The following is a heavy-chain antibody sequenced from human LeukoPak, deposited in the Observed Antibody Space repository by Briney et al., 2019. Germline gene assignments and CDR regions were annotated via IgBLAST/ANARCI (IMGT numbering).Heavy chain of an antibody. V-gene: IGHV4-30-2*01. J-gene: IGHJ4*02. Sequence: SETLPLTCAVSGDSISSGDYSWSWIRQPSGKGLEWIGYIFHSGSSYYHPSLKSRVTISVDTSKNQFSLTLSSVTAADTAVYYCARGNENDFWSGYSAFDYWGQGTLVTVSS. CDR3: ARGNENDFWSGYSAFDY. D-gene: IGHD3-3*01. CDR2: IFHSGSS. CDR1: GDSISSGDYS.